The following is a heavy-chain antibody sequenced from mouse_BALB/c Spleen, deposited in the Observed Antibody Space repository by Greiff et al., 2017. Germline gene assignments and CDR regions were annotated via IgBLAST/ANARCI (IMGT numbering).Heavy chain of an antibody. Sequence: VQLQQSAAELARPGASVKMSCKASGYTFTSYTMHWVKQRPGQGLEWIGYINPSSGYTEYNQKFKDKTTLTADKSSSTAYMQLSSLTSEDSAVYYCARRRTVSYYYAMDYWGQGTSVTVSS. J-gene: IGHJ4*01. D-gene: IGHD1-2*01. CDR1: GYTFTSYT. CDR3: ARRRTVSYYYAMDY. CDR2: INPSSGYT. V-gene: IGHV1-4*02.